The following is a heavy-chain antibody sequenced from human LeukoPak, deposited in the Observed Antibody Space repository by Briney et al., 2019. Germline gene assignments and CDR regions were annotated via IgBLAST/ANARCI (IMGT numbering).Heavy chain of an antibody. CDR2: ISSSGSTI. CDR3: AEPGITMIGGV. J-gene: IGHJ6*04. V-gene: IGHV3-48*03. Sequence: PGGSLRLSCAASGFTFSSYEMNWVRQAPGKGLEGVSYISSSGSTIYYADSVKGRFTISRDNAKNSLYLQMNSLRAEDTAVYYCAEPGITMIGGVWGRGTTVTISS. CDR1: GFTFSSYE. D-gene: IGHD3-10*02.